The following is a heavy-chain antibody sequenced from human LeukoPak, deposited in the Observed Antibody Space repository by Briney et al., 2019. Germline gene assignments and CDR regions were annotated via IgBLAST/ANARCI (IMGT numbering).Heavy chain of an antibody. J-gene: IGHJ6*02. Sequence: SETLSLTCAVYGGSFSGYYWSWIRQPPGKGLEWIGEINHSGSTNYNPSLKSRVTISVDTPKNQFSLKLSSVTAADTAVYYCARGVDTAMLPHYYYGMDVWGQGTTVTVSS. V-gene: IGHV4-34*01. CDR1: GGSFSGYY. D-gene: IGHD5-18*01. CDR3: ARGVDTAMLPHYYYGMDV. CDR2: INHSGST.